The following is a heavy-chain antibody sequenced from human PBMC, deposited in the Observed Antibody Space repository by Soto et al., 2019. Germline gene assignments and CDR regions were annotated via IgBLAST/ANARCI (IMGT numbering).Heavy chain of an antibody. V-gene: IGHV4-30-2*01. CDR1: GGSISSGGYS. CDR2: IYHSGST. CDR3: ARELGDRIFDP. Sequence: SETLSLTCAVSGGSISSGGYSWSWIRQPPGKGLEWIGYIYHSGSTYYNPSLKSRVTISIDRSKNQFSLKLSSVTAADTAVYYCARELGDRIFDPWGQGTLVTVS. J-gene: IGHJ5*02. D-gene: IGHD4-17*01.